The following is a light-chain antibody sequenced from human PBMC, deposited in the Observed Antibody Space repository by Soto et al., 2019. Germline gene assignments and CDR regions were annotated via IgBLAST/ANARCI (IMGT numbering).Light chain of an antibody. CDR1: QSVSSSY. J-gene: IGKJ3*01. CDR3: QQYGSSPLT. Sequence: EIVLTQSPGTLSLSPGERATLSCRASQSVSSSYLAWYQQKPGQAPRLLIYGASSRATRIPDRFSGSGSGTDFTLTISRLEPEDFALYYCQQYGSSPLTFGPGTKVYIK. CDR2: GAS. V-gene: IGKV3-20*01.